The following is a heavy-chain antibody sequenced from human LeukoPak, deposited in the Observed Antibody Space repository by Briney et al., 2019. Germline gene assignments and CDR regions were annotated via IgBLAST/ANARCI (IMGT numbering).Heavy chain of an antibody. CDR2: IYTSGST. D-gene: IGHD3-10*01. J-gene: IGHJ4*02. CDR3: ARVAHYYGSGNYFDY. V-gene: IGHV4-4*07. CDR1: GDSVSGYY. Sequence: SETLSLTCIVSGDSVSGYYWSWIRQPAGKGLEWIGRIYTSGSTNYNPSLKSRVTMSVDTSKNQFSLKLSSVTAADTAVYYCARVAHYYGSGNYFDYWGQGTLVTVSS.